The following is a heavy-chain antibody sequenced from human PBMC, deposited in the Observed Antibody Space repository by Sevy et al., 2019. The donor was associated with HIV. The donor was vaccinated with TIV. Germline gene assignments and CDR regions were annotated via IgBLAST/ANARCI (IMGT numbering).Heavy chain of an antibody. J-gene: IGHJ4*02. CDR1: GFTFSSYW. V-gene: IGHV3-7*01. D-gene: IGHD6-13*01. CDR3: VRAIAADASL. CDR2: IKQDGSEK. Sequence: GGSLRLSCAASGFTFSSYWMSWVRQAPGKGLEWVANIKQDGSEKYYVDSVKGRFTISRDNAKNSLYLQMSSLTAEDTALYYCVRAIAADASLWGQGTLVTVSS.